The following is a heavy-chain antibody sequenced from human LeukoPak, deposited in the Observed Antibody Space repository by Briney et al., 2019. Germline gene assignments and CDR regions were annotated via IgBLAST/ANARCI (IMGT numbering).Heavy chain of an antibody. V-gene: IGHV3-21*01. CDR2: ISSSSSYI. Sequence: AGGSLRLSCAASGFTFSSYSMNWVRQAPGKGLEGVSSISSSSSYIYYADSVKGRFTVSRDNAKNSLYLQMNSLRAEDTAVYYCARPIYDSSGYDWGQGTLVTVSS. J-gene: IGHJ4*02. CDR1: GFTFSSYS. D-gene: IGHD3-22*01. CDR3: ARPIYDSSGYD.